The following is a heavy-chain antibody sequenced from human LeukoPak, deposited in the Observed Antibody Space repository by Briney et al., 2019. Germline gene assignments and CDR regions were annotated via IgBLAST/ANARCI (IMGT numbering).Heavy chain of an antibody. CDR1: GFTFSSYG. D-gene: IGHD3-10*01. CDR3: ASHITMIRGAIDY. V-gene: IGHV3-30*03. J-gene: IGHJ4*02. Sequence: GGSLRLSCAASGFTFSSYGMHWVRQAPGKGLEWVAVISYDGSNKDYADSVKGRFTISRDKSKNTLYLQMNSLRAEDTAVYYCASHITMIRGAIDYWGQGTLVTVSS. CDR2: ISYDGSNK.